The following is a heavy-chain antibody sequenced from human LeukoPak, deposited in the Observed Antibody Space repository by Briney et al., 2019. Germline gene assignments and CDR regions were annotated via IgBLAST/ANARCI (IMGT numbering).Heavy chain of an antibody. V-gene: IGHV4-59*01. CDR1: GGSISSYY. D-gene: IGHD3-10*01. CDR3: ARGGFGEFY. CDR2: IYYSGST. Sequence: SETLSLTCTVSGGSISSYYWSWIRQPPGKGLEWIGYIYYSGSTNYNPSLKSRVIISVDTSKNQFSLKLSSVTAADTAVYYCARGGFGEFYWGQGTLVTVSS. J-gene: IGHJ4*02.